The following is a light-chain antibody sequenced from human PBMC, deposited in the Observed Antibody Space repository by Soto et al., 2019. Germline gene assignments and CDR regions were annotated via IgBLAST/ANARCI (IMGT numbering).Light chain of an antibody. CDR2: GDN. CDR3: QSYDNSLNHVV. CDR1: SSNIGSFYD. J-gene: IGLJ2*01. Sequence: QSVLTQPPSVSGAPGQRVTIPCTGSSSNIGSFYDVHWYQQLPGTVPKLLIYGDNNRPSGVPDRFSGSKSGTAASLAITGLRDEAEYDYYCQSYDNSLNHVVFGGGTKLTVL. V-gene: IGLV1-40*01.